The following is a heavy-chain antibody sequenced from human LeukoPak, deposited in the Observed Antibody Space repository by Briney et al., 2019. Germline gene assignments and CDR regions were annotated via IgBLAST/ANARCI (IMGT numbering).Heavy chain of an antibody. J-gene: IGHJ6*03. CDR3: ARSSGRSPNRDYMDV. CDR2: INPSGGSI. CDR1: GYIFTSYY. D-gene: IGHD1-14*01. Sequence: GASVKVSRKASGYIFTSYYMYWVRQAPGQGLEWMGIINPSGGSIRYAQKFQGRVTMTRDTSTSTVYMELSSLRSEDTAVYYCARSSGRSPNRDYMDVWGKGTTVTISS. V-gene: IGHV1-46*01.